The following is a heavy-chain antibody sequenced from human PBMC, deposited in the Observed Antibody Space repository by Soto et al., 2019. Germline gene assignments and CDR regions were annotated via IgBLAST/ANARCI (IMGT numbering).Heavy chain of an antibody. CDR3: ARDGWTSRGEYYYYGMDV. Sequence: QVQLVQSGAEVKKPGSSVKVSCKASGGTFSSYAISWVRQAPGQGLEWMGGIIPIFGTANYAQKFQGRVTITADESTSTAYMERSSLRSEDTAVYYCARDGWTSRGEYYYYGMDVWGQGTTVTVSS. CDR2: IIPIFGTA. V-gene: IGHV1-69*01. D-gene: IGHD3-10*01. J-gene: IGHJ6*02. CDR1: GGTFSSYA.